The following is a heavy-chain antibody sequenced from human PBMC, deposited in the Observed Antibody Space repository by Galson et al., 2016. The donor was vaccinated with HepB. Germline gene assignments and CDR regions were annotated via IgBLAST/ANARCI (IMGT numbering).Heavy chain of an antibody. CDR2: ISFDGSNK. J-gene: IGHJ4*02. Sequence: SLRLSCAASGFTFSSYSMHWVRQAPGKGLEWVAVISFDGSNKYYADSVKGRFTISRDNAKNSVYLQMNSLRDEDTAVYYCARDGGGGNNLDYWGQGTLVTVSS. D-gene: IGHD5-24*01. CDR3: ARDGGGGNNLDY. CDR1: GFTFSSYS. V-gene: IGHV3-30-3*01.